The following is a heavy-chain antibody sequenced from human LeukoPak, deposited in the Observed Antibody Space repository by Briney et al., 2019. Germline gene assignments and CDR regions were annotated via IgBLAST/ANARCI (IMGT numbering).Heavy chain of an antibody. CDR1: GFTFSDYS. CDR2: IIYTDNTI. Sequence: GGSLRLSCAASGFTFSDYSMSWIRQAPGKGLEWISYIIYTDNTIYYADSVKGRFTISRDNAKNSLYLQMNSLRVEDTAVYYCAKLSGWSPLGYFDYWGQGTLVTVSS. V-gene: IGHV3-11*01. J-gene: IGHJ4*02. D-gene: IGHD6-19*01. CDR3: AKLSGWSPLGYFDY.